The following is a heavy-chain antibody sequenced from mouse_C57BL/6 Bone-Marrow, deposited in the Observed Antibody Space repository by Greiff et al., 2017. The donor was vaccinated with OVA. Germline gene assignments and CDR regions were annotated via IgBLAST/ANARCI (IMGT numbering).Heavy chain of an antibody. V-gene: IGHV1-26*01. CDR3: ARDYYGTFDY. CDR2: INPNNGGT. CDR1: GYTFTDYY. D-gene: IGHD1-1*01. J-gene: IGHJ2*01. Sequence: EVQLQQSGPELVKPGASVKISCKASGYTFTDYYMNWVKQSPGKSLEWIGDINPNNGGTSYNQTFKGKATLTVDKSSSTAYMELRSLTSEDAAVYYCARDYYGTFDYWGQGTTLTVSA.